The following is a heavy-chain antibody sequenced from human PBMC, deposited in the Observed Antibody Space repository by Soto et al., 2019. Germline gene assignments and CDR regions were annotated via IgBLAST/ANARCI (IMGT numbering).Heavy chain of an antibody. J-gene: IGHJ6*02. CDR3: ARLNRDYYYYGMDV. CDR2: IDQNGIT. CDR1: VYPISSSNG. V-gene: IGHV4-4*02. Sequence: ETLYLTFSVSVYPISSSNGWTWVRQTPGKGLEWIGKIDQNGITNYNPSLESRVTILKDNSKNQLSLKLTSVTAVDSAVYYCARLNRDYYYYGMDVWGQGAKVTVS.